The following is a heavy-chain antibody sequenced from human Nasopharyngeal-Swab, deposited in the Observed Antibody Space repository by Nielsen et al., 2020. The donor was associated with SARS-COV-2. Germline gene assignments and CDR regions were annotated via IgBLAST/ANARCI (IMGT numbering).Heavy chain of an antibody. CDR2: ISSNGLTT. D-gene: IGHD4-17*01. V-gene: IGHV3-64D*06. CDR1: GFTFSSYA. CDR3: VRSVRSALDI. J-gene: IGHJ3*02. Sequence: GGSLRLSCSASGFTFSSYALHWVRQAPGKGLEYVSAISSNGLTTYYADSVKGRFTISRDNSKNTLYLQMSSLRPEDTAVYYCVRSVRSALDIWGQGTMVTVSS.